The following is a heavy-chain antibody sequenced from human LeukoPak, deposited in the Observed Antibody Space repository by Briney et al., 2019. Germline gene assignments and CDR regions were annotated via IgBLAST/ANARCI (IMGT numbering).Heavy chain of an antibody. J-gene: IGHJ5*01. CDR2: ISYDGSNK. CDR1: GFTFSSYG. V-gene: IGHV3-30*18. Sequence: GGSLRLSCAASGFTFSSYGMHWVRQAPGKGLEWVAVISYDGSNKYYADSVKGRFTISRDNSKNTLYLQMNSLRAEDTAVYYCAKDRVSSSSWFGYWGQGTLVTVSS. CDR3: AKDRVSSSSWFGY. D-gene: IGHD6-13*01.